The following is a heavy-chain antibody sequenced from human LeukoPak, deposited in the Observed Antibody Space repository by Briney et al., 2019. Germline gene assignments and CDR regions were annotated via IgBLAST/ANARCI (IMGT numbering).Heavy chain of an antibody. CDR2: ISSSSSYI. J-gene: IGHJ4*02. CDR1: GFTFSSYS. D-gene: IGHD5-18*01. CDR3: ARSEIQLWSFDY. Sequence: GGSLRLSCAASGFTFSSYSMNWVRQAPGEGLEWVSSISSSSSYIYYADSVKGRFTISRDNAKNSLYLQMNSLRAEDTAVYYCARSEIQLWSFDYWGQGTLVTVSS. V-gene: IGHV3-21*01.